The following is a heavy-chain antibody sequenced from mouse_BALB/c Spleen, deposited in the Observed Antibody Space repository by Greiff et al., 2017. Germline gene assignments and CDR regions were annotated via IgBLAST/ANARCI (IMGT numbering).Heavy chain of an antibody. CDR1: GYTFTSYT. CDR2: INPSSGYT. D-gene: IGHD3-1*01. Sequence: LQQSAAELARPGASVKMSCKASGYTFTSYTMHWVKQRPGQGLEWIGYINPSSGYTEYNQKFKDKTTLTADKSSSTAYMQLSSLTSEDSAVYYCARSGDFDVWGAGTTVTVSS. J-gene: IGHJ1*01. CDR3: ARSGDFDV. V-gene: IGHV1-4*02.